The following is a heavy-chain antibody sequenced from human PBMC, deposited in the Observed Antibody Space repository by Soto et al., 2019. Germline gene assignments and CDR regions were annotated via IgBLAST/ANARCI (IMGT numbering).Heavy chain of an antibody. CDR1: GGSISSGGYY. CDR2: IYYSGST. V-gene: IGHV4-31*03. Sequence: SETLSLTCTVSGGSISSGGYYWSWIRQHPGKGLEWIGYIYYSGSTYYNPSLKSRVTISVDTSKIQSSLKLSSVTAADTAVYYCARTYYGGKGYYFDDWGQGTLVTVSS. D-gene: IGHD4-17*01. J-gene: IGHJ4*02. CDR3: ARTYYGGKGYYFDD.